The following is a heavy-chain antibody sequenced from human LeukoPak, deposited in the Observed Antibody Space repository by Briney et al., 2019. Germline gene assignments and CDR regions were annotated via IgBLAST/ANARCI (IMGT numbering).Heavy chain of an antibody. CDR1: GFTFSSYA. V-gene: IGHV3-30*04. Sequence: PGRSLRLSCAASGFTFSSYAMHWVRQAPGKGLEWVAVISYDGSNKYYADSVKGRSTISRDNSKNTLYLQMNSLRAEDTAVYYCARGFTVTTGYFDYWGQGTLVTVSS. CDR3: ARGFTVTTGYFDY. J-gene: IGHJ4*02. CDR2: ISYDGSNK. D-gene: IGHD4-17*01.